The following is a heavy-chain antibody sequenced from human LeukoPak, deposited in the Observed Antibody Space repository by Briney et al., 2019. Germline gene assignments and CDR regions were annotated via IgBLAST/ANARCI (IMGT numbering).Heavy chain of an antibody. Sequence: ASVKVSCKASGYIFTSYGISWVRQAPGQGLEWMGWISAYNGNTNYAQKLQGRVTMTTDTSTSTAYMELRSLRSDDTAVYYCARDSSSSGWYGSGDWGQGTLVTVSS. V-gene: IGHV1-18*01. CDR3: ARDSSSSGWYGSGD. J-gene: IGHJ4*02. D-gene: IGHD6-19*01. CDR2: ISAYNGNT. CDR1: GYIFTSYG.